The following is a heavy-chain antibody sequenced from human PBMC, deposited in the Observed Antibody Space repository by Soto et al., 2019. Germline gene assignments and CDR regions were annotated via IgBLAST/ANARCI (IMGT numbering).Heavy chain of an antibody. CDR2: IIPIFGTA. CDR3: ARGRTAMVTGDAFDI. CDR1: GGTLSSYA. V-gene: IGHV1-69*13. J-gene: IGHJ3*02. D-gene: IGHD5-18*01. Sequence: SVKVSCKASGGTLSSYAISWVRQAPGQGLEWMGGIIPIFGTANYAQKFQGRVTITADESTSTAYMELSSLRSEDTAVYYCARGRTAMVTGDAFDIWGQGTMVTVSS.